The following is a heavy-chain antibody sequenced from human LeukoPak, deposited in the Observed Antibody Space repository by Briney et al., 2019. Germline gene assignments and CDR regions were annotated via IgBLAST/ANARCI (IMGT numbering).Heavy chain of an antibody. J-gene: IGHJ5*02. V-gene: IGHV3-23*01. CDR1: GFTFSSYA. Sequence: PGGSLRLSCAASGFTFSSYAMSWVRQAPGKGLEWVSAISGSGGSTYYADSVKGRFTISRDNSKNTLYLQMNSLRAEDTAVYYCAKAYGDHSLYNWFDPWGQGTLVTASS. CDR2: ISGSGGST. D-gene: IGHD4-17*01. CDR3: AKAYGDHSLYNWFDP.